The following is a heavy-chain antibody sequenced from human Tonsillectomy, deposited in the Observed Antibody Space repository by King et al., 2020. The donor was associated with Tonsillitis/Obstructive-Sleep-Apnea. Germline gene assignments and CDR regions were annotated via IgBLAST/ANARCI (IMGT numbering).Heavy chain of an antibody. Sequence: QLVQSGGGLVQPGGSLRLSCAASGFTFSSYWMSLVRQAPGKGLEWVANIKQDGSEKYYVDSVKGRFTISRDNAKNSLYLQMNSLRAEDTAVYYCARAAAPGADAFDIWGQGTMVTVSS. CDR2: IKQDGSEK. V-gene: IGHV3-7*03. J-gene: IGHJ3*02. D-gene: IGHD2-15*01. CDR1: GFTFSSYW. CDR3: ARAAAPGADAFDI.